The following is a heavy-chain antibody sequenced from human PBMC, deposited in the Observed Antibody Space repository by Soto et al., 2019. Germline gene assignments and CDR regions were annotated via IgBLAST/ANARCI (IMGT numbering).Heavy chain of an antibody. D-gene: IGHD3-9*01. CDR2: INPNGGST. J-gene: IGHJ4*02. CDR1: GYIFINYY. CDR3: ARPMTGSPRYLDN. Sequence: GASVKVSCKASGYIFINYYIHRVRQAPGQGLEWIGIINPNGGSTNYAQKFRGRVTMARDTSTSTVYMDLSSLRSDDTAVYYCARPMTGSPRYLDNWGQGTLVTVSS. V-gene: IGHV1-46*03.